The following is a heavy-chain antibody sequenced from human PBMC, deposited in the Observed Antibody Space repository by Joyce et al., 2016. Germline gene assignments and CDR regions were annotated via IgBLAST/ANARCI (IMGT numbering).Heavy chain of an antibody. Sequence: QVQLEESGGGVVQPGRCLRLSCATSGYTFTNHGMHWVRQAPGKALEWVAVMWPDGNNKWSADSGNGPFTSSRDTSKNTVYPQMNSLGVDETAMFYCARELGHCYDFGCRSTYFDYWGRGTLVTVTS. J-gene: IGHJ4*02. CDR3: ARELGHCYDFGCRSTYFDY. D-gene: IGHD3/OR15-3a*01. CDR1: GYTFTNHG. V-gene: IGHV3-33*01. CDR2: MWPDGNNK.